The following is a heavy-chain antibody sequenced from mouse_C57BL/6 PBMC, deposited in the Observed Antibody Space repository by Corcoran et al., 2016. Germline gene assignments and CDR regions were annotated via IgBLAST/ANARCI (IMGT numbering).Heavy chain of an antibody. CDR1: GYTFTDYY. J-gene: IGHJ3*01. V-gene: IGHV1-26*01. CDR3: ARDMVTTPVRFAY. Sequence: EVQLQQSGPELVKPGASVKISCKASGYTFTDYYMNWVKQSHGKSLEWIGDINPNNGGTSYNQKFKGNATLTVDKSSSTAYMELRSLTSEDSAVYYCARDMVTTPVRFAYWGQGTLVTVSA. CDR2: INPNNGGT. D-gene: IGHD2-2*01.